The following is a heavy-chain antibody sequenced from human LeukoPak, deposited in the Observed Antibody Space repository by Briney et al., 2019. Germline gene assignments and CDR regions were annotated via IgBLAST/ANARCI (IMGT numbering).Heavy chain of an antibody. V-gene: IGHV4-30-2*01. D-gene: IGHD5-12*01. J-gene: IGHJ4*02. CDR2: IYHSGST. Sequence: PSETLSLTCAVSGGSISSGGHSWSWIRQPPGKGLEWIGYIYHSGSTYYNPSLKSRVTISVDRSKDQFSLKLSSVTAADTSVYYCARSGYEPYYFDYWGQGTLVTVSS. CDR3: ARSGYEPYYFDY. CDR1: GGSISSGGHS.